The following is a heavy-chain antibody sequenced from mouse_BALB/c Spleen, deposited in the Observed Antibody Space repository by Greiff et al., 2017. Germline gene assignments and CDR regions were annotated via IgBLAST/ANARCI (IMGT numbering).Heavy chain of an antibody. CDR2: INPSTGYT. CDR1: GYTFTSYW. CDR3: GTGSRYAMDY. Sequence: QVHVKQSGAELAKPGASVKMSCKASGYTFTSYWMHWVKQRPGQGLEWIGYINPSTGYTEYNQKFKDKATLTADKSSSTAYMQLSSLTSEDSAVYYCGTGSRYAMDYWGQGTSVTVSS. V-gene: IGHV1-7*01. D-gene: IGHD1-1*01. J-gene: IGHJ4*01.